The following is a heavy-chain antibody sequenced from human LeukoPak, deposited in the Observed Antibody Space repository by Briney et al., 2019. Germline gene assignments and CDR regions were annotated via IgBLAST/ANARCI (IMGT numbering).Heavy chain of an antibody. CDR2: ISGSGGST. J-gene: IGHJ4*02. Sequence: GGSLILSCAASGFTFSSYAMSWVRQAPGQGLEWVSAISGSGGSTYYADSVKGRFTISRDNSKNTLYLQMNSLRAEDTAVYYCAKLNYYDSSGYSTPLDYWGQGTLVTVSS. CDR1: GFTFSSYA. CDR3: AKLNYYDSSGYSTPLDY. V-gene: IGHV3-23*01. D-gene: IGHD3-22*01.